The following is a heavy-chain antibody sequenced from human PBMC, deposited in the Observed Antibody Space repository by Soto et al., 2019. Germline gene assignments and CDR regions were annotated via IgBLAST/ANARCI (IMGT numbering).Heavy chain of an antibody. CDR1: GFIFSNYW. V-gene: IGHV3-74*01. J-gene: IGHJ1*01. D-gene: IGHD2-2*01. Sequence: EVHLMESGGGLVQPGGSLRLSCTASGFIFSNYWIHWVRQAPGKGLVWVSRINNDGSSTDYVDSVKGRFTISRDNAKNTLYLQMNSLRAEDTAVYYCAKRDVGAGYHHWGQGTLVTVSS. CDR3: AKRDVGAGYHH. CDR2: INNDGSST.